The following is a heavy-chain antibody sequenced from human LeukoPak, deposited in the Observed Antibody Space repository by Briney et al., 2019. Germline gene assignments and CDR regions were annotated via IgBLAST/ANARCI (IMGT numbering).Heavy chain of an antibody. CDR2: IYYSGST. CDR1: GGSTSSYY. CDR3: ARAGRYCSSTSCKRFDP. Sequence: SETLSLTCTVSGGSTSSYYWSWIRQPPGKGLEWIGYIYYSGSTNYNPSLKSRVTISVDTSKNQFSLKLSSVTAADTAVYYCARAGRYCSSTSCKRFDPWGQGTLVTVSS. D-gene: IGHD2-2*01. V-gene: IGHV4-59*01. J-gene: IGHJ5*02.